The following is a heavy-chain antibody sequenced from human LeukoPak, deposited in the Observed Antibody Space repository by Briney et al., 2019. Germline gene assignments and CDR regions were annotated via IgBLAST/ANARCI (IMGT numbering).Heavy chain of an antibody. J-gene: IGHJ4*02. CDR2: IYYSGST. V-gene: IGHV4-39*01. CDR3: EITVTTGVDY. Sequence: PSETLSLTCTVSGGSISSSSYYWGWIRQPPGKGLEWIGSIYYSGSTYYNPSLKSRVTISVDTSKNQFSLKLSSVTAADTAVYYCEITVTTGVDYWGQGTLVTVSS. D-gene: IGHD4-17*01. CDR1: GGSISSSSYY.